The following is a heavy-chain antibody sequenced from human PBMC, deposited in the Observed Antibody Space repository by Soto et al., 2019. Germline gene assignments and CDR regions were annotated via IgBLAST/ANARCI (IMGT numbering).Heavy chain of an antibody. Sequence: GGSLRLSCAASGFTFRRYDIHWVRQATGKGLEWVSAIGTADDTYYLDSVKGRFIISREDAKNSVFLQMNSLRDGDTAVYYCARGSPVPDGFLDYGMDVWGQGTTVTVSS. CDR3: ARGSPVPDGFLDYGMDV. D-gene: IGHD3-3*01. CDR1: GFTFRRYD. J-gene: IGHJ6*02. CDR2: IGTADDT. V-gene: IGHV3-13*04.